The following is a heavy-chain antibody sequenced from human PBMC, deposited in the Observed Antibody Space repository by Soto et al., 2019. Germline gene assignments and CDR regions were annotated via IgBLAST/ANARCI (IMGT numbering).Heavy chain of an antibody. CDR2: MNTNSGNT. CDR1: GYTFTSYD. Sequence: ASVKVSCKASGYTFTSYDINWVRHATGQRLERISWMNTNSGNTGYAQKYQVRVTMTRNTSISTAYMEMSSLRSEDTAVYYCARGPGYSSGWYYPETYYYYMDVWGKGTTVTVSS. CDR3: ARGPGYSSGWYYPETYYYYMDV. D-gene: IGHD6-19*01. V-gene: IGHV1-8*01. J-gene: IGHJ6*03.